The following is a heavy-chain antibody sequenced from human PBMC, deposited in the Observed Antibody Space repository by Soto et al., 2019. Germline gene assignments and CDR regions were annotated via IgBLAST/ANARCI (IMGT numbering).Heavy chain of an antibody. Sequence: QVQLQESGPGLVKPSQTLSLTCTVSGGSISSGGYYWSWIRQHPGKGLEWIGYIYYSGSTYFNPSLKSRVTISVDTSKNQFSLKLSSVTAADTAVYYCARTGERWILGYYFDYWGQGTLVTVSS. CDR3: ARTGERWILGYYFDY. J-gene: IGHJ4*02. V-gene: IGHV4-31*03. CDR1: GGSISSGGYY. D-gene: IGHD2-2*03. CDR2: IYYSGST.